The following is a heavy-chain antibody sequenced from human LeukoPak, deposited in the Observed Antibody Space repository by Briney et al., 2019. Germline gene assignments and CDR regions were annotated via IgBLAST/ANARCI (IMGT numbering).Heavy chain of an antibody. Sequence: GGSLRLSCAGSGFPFSTDSMNWVRQAPGKGLEWVSSIGSSSSHIYYAASVKGRFTTSRDNCKNTLYLQMNSLRAEDTAVYYCATEKAVAGASDYWGQGTLVTVSS. CDR2: IGSSSSHI. V-gene: IGHV3-21*04. CDR1: GFPFSTDS. J-gene: IGHJ4*02. CDR3: ATEKAVAGASDY. D-gene: IGHD6-19*01.